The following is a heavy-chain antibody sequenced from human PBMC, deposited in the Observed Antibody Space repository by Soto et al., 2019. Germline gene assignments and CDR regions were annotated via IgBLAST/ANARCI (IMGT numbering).Heavy chain of an antibody. CDR3: ARAEKAGMIYVLRFLEWLPRNYGMDV. CDR1: GLTFSSYA. J-gene: IGHJ6*02. Sequence: HPGGSLRLSCAASGLTFSSYAMHWVRQAPGKGLEWVAVMSYDRSNKYYADSVKGRFTISRDNSKNTLYLQMNSLRAEDTAVYYCARAEKAGMIYVLRFLEWLPRNYGMDVWGQGTTVTVSS. V-gene: IGHV3-30-3*01. D-gene: IGHD3-3*01. CDR2: MSYDRSNK.